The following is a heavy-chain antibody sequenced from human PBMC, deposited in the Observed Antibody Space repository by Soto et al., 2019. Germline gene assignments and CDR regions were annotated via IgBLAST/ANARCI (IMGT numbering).Heavy chain of an antibody. J-gene: IGHJ6*03. CDR3: TTTTGRTSSYYYYYYMDV. CDR1: GFTFSNAW. Sequence: GGSLRLSCAASGFTFSNAWMSWVRQAPGKGLEWVGRIKSKTDGGSTDYAAPGKGRFTISRDDSKNTLYLQMNSLKTEDTAVYYCTTTTGRTSSYYYYYYMDVWGKGTTVTVSS. D-gene: IGHD2-2*01. CDR2: IKSKTDGGST. V-gene: IGHV3-15*01.